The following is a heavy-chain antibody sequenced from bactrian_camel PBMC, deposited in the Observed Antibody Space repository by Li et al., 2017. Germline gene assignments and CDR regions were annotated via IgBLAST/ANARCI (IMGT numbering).Heavy chain of an antibody. V-gene: IGHV3S53*01. Sequence: HVQLVESGGASVQAGGSLRLSCEWYPRAYGTWCMYWFRQVPGKEREGVASIDSDGETTYADSVKGRFTISRDNAKNSVYLQMNSLKIEDTAVYYCALGSSRQATMTARGKGTQVTVS. J-gene: IGHJ4*01. CDR2: IDSDGET. CDR1: PRAYGTWC. D-gene: IGHD3*01.